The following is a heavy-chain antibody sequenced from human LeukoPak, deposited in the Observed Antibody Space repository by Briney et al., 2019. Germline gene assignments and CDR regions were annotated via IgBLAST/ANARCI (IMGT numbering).Heavy chain of an antibody. D-gene: IGHD3-10*01. Sequence: SETLSLTCTVSGGSISSYYWSWIRQPAGKGLEWIGRIYTSGSTNYNPSLKSRVTMSVDTSKNQFSLKLSSVTAADTAVYYCARDQGGSGRDYYYYMDVWGKGTTVTVSS. CDR3: ARDQGGSGRDYYYYMDV. CDR1: GGSISSYY. CDR2: IYTSGST. V-gene: IGHV4-4*07. J-gene: IGHJ6*03.